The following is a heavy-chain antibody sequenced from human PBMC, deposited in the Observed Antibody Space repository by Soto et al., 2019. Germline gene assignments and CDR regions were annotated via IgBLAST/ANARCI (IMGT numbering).Heavy chain of an antibody. J-gene: IGHJ6*02. CDR1: GFTFSSYA. CDR2: INSGGNT. V-gene: IGHV3-66*01. CDR3: VRENYYYGMDV. Sequence: GGSLRLSCAASGFTFSSYAMHLVRQAPVKGLEWVSAINSGGNTFYADSVKGRFTISRDNSKNTLYLQMNSLRVEDTAMYYCVRENYYYGMDVWGQGTAVTVSS.